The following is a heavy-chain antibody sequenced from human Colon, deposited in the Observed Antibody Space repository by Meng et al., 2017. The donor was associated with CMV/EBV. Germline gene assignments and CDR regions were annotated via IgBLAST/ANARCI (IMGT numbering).Heavy chain of an antibody. Sequence: GESLKISCAVSGFTFSSYGMHWLRQAPGEGLEWVAFIRYDESDKYYADSVKGRFTISRDISTNTLYLQMNSLRRDDTAVYFCATGGGLYCTVGSCYYPLDNWGQGTLVTVSS. CDR3: ATGGGLYCTVGSCYYPLDN. V-gene: IGHV3-30*02. J-gene: IGHJ4*02. CDR1: GFTFSSYG. CDR2: IRYDESDK. D-gene: IGHD2-15*01.